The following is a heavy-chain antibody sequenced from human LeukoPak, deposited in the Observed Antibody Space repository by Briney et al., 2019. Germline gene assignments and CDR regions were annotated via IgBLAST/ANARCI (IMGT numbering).Heavy chain of an antibody. CDR1: GFTFDDYW. J-gene: IGHJ5*02. CDR2: IEQDGSEQ. V-gene: IGHV3-7*01. D-gene: IGHD5-18*01. Sequence: QPGGSLRLSCVASGFTFDDYWMNWVRQAPGKGLEWVANIEQDGSEQYYVDSVKGRFTISRDNAKNSLYLQMNSLRAEDTAVYYCVRAGGAYSFNPWGQGTLVTVSS. CDR3: VRAGGAYSFNP.